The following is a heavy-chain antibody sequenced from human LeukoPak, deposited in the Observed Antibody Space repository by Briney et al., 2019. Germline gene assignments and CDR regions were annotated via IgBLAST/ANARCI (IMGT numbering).Heavy chain of an antibody. D-gene: IGHD3-22*01. CDR1: GFTFSSYA. CDR2: ISGSGGST. J-gene: IGHJ4*02. Sequence: GGSLRLSCAASGFTFSSYAMSWVRQAPGKGLEWVSAISGSGGSTYYADSVKGRFTISRDNSKNTLYLQMNSLRAEDTAVYYCARDYDSSGYYSRPGGYFDYWGQGTLVTVSS. V-gene: IGHV3-23*01. CDR3: ARDYDSSGYYSRPGGYFDY.